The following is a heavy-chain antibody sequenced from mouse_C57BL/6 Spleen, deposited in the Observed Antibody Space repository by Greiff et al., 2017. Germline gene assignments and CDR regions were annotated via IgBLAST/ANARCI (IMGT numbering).Heavy chain of an antibody. Sequence: QVQLQQPGAELVKPGASVKLSCKASGYTFTSYWMHWVKQRPGRGLEWIGRIGPNSGGTNYNEKFKSKATLTVDKPSSTAYMQLSSLTSEDSAVYYCARSDYYGSSYDYAMDYWGQGTSVTVSS. D-gene: IGHD1-1*01. CDR3: ARSDYYGSSYDYAMDY. V-gene: IGHV1-72*01. CDR2: IGPNSGGT. J-gene: IGHJ4*01. CDR1: GYTFTSYW.